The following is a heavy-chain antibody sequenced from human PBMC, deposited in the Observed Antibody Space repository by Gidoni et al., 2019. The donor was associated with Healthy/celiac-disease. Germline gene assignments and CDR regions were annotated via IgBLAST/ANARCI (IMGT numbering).Heavy chain of an antibody. CDR1: GYSFTSYW. Sequence: EVQLVQSGAEVKKPGESLKIYCKGSGYSFTSYWIGWVRQMPGKGLEWMGIIYPGDSDTRYSPSFQGQVTISADKSISTAYLQWSSLKASDTAMYYCARLSPFGVVITLLDYWGQGTLVTVSS. V-gene: IGHV5-51*01. J-gene: IGHJ4*02. CDR3: ARLSPFGVVITLLDY. D-gene: IGHD3-3*01. CDR2: IYPGDSDT.